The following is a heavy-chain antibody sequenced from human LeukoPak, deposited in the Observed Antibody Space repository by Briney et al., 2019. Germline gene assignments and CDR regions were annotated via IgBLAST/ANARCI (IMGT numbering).Heavy chain of an antibody. J-gene: IGHJ6*03. CDR1: GGSISSYY. CDR2: IYTSGST. V-gene: IGHV4-4*07. D-gene: IGHD6-25*01. CDR3: ARDLEQRGYYYYYMDV. Sequence: PSETLSLTCTVSGGSISSYYWSWIRQPAGKGLEWIGGIYTSGSTNYNPPLKSRVTMSVDTSKNQFSLKLSSVTAADTAVYYCARDLEQRGYYYYYMDVWGKGTTVTVSS.